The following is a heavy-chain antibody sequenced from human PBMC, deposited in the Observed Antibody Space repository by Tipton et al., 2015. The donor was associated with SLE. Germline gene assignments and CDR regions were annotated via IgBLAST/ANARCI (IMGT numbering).Heavy chain of an antibody. CDR1: G. CDR2: ISAYNGNT. D-gene: IGHD6-13*01. J-gene: IGHJ4*02. CDR3: ARAFSSSWSRLYYFDY. Sequence: QSGAEVKKPGASVKVSCKASGQGLEWMGWISAYNGNTNYAQKLQGRVTMTTDTSTSTAYMELRSLRSDDTAVYYCARAFSSSWSRLYYFDYWGQGTLVTVSS. V-gene: IGHV1-18*01.